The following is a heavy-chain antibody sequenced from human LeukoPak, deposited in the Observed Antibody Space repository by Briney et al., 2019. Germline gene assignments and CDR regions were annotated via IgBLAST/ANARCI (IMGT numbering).Heavy chain of an antibody. CDR2: ISGTGGST. D-gene: IGHD3-9*01. Sequence: GGSLRLSCAASGFTFSSYAMSWVRQAPGKGLEWVSAISGTGGSTYYADSVKGRFTISRDNSKNTLYLQMNSLRAEDTAVYYCAKDRGNDILTGYYPFDYWGQGTLVTVSS. CDR3: AKDRGNDILTGYYPFDY. CDR1: GFTFSSYA. V-gene: IGHV3-23*01. J-gene: IGHJ4*02.